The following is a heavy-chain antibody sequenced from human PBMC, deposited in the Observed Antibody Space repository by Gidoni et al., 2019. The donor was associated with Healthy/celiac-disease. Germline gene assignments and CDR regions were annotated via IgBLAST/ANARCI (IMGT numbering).Heavy chain of an antibody. V-gene: IGHV3-23*01. D-gene: IGHD4-17*01. CDR1: GFTFSSHA. CDR2: ISGSGGST. Sequence: EVQLLESGGGLVQPGGSLRLSCAASGFTFSSHAMSRVRQAPGKGLEWVSAISGSGGSTYYADSVKGRFTISRDNSKNTLYLQMNSLRAEDTAVYYCAKGTPSTVTTFLYFDYWGQGTLVTVSS. J-gene: IGHJ4*02. CDR3: AKGTPSTVTTFLYFDY.